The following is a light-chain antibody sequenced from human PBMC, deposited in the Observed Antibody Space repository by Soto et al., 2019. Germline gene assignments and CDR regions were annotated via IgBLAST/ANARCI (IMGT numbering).Light chain of an antibody. CDR1: QSVSSSY. CDR2: GAS. V-gene: IGKV3-20*01. Sequence: VLTLTPGALSLSPGERATLSCRASQSVSSSYLAWYQQKPGQAPRLLIYGASSRATGIPDRFSGSGSGTDFTLTISRLEPEDFAVYYCQQYGSSPPITFGQGTLLEIK. CDR3: QQYGSSPPIT. J-gene: IGKJ5*01.